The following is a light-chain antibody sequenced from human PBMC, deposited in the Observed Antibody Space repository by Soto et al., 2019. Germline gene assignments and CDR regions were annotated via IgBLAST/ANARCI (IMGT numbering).Light chain of an antibody. V-gene: IGLV1-44*01. CDR3: VVWDDGMNAYV. CDR2: SNY. J-gene: IGLJ1*01. CDR1: SSNIGSNS. Sequence: QCVLTQPPSASWTPGHRVTISCSGSSSNIGSNSVNCYQQLPGTAPKLLIYSNYQRPSGVPDRFSGSKSGTSASLATSGPQSEDEADYYCVVWDDGMNAYVFGTGTKVTVL.